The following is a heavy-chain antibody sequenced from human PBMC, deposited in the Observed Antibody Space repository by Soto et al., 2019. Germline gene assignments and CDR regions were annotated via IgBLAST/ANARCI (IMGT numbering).Heavy chain of an antibody. CDR3: AREGGSSWYDYYYYYGMDV. V-gene: IGHV1-18*01. CDR2: ISAYNGNT. CDR1: GYTFSSYG. Sequence: QVPLVQSGAEVKKPVASVKVSCKASGYTFSSYGISWVRQAPGQGLEWMGWISAYNGNTNYAQKLQGRVTMTTDTSTSTAYMELRSLRSDDTAVYYCAREGGSSWYDYYYYYGMDVWGQGTTVTVSS. J-gene: IGHJ6*02. D-gene: IGHD6-13*01.